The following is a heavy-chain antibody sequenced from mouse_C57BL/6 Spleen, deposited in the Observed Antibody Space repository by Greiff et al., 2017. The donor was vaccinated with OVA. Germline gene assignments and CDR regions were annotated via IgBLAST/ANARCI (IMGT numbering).Heavy chain of an antibody. CDR2: IYPGDGDT. V-gene: IGHV1-82*01. Sequence: VQLQQSGPELVKPGASVKISCKASGYAFSSSWMNWVKQRPGKGLEWIGRIYPGDGDTNYNGKFKGKATLTADKSSSTAYMQLSSLTSEDSAVYYCAQYYGSGYPRYWYLDVWGKGTTVTVSS. D-gene: IGHD1-1*01. J-gene: IGHJ1*03. CDR1: GYAFSSSW. CDR3: AQYYGSGYPRYWYLDV.